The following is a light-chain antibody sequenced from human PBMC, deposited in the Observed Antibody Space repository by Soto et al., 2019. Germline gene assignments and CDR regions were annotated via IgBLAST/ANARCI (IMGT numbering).Light chain of an antibody. CDR1: QSVRSSY. J-gene: IGKJ4*01. V-gene: IGKV3D-20*01. CDR2: DGS. Sequence: EIVLTQSPATLSLSPGDRATLSCGASQSVRSSYVAWYQQKAGLAPRLLIYDGSSRASDIPDRFSGSGSGTDFTLTIGRLEPEDFAVYYCQQYDNSAPLSFGGGTMVEMK. CDR3: QQYDNSAPLS.